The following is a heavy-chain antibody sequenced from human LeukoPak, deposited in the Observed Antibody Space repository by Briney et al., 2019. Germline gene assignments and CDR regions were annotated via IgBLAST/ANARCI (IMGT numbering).Heavy chain of an antibody. CDR3: ARHAVEYSSAHFDY. V-gene: IGHV1-18*01. D-gene: IGHD6-19*01. CDR2: ISAYNGNT. Sequence: ASVKVSCKASGYTFTSYGISWVRQAPGQGLEWMGWISAYNGNTNYAQKLQGRVTMTTDTSTSTAYMELRRLRSDDTPVYYCARHAVEYSSAHFDYWGQGTLVTVSS. J-gene: IGHJ4*02. CDR1: GYTFTSYG.